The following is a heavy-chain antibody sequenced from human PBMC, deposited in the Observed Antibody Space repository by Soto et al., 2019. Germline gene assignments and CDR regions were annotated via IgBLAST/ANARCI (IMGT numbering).Heavy chain of an antibody. J-gene: IGHJ4*02. CDR2: ISGRGGST. CDR3: AKGEGSGSSPFDY. Sequence: EVQLLESGGGLVQPGGSLRLSCAASGFTFSSYAMSWVRQAPGKGLEWVSTISGRGGSTYSAHTVKGRLTISRDNPKNTLYLQMNSLRAEDTAVYYCAKGEGSGSSPFDYWGQGTLVTVSS. CDR1: GFTFSSYA. D-gene: IGHD3-10*01. V-gene: IGHV3-23*01.